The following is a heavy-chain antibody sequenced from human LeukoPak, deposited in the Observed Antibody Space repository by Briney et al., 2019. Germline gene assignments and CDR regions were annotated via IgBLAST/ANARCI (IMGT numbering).Heavy chain of an antibody. V-gene: IGHV1-18*01. CDR1: GYTFTSYG. J-gene: IGHJ3*02. CDR3: ARDSPRFLSFGDRRAFDI. D-gene: IGHD3-10*01. CDR2: ISAYNGNT. Sequence: ASVKVSCKASGYTFTSYGISWVRQAPGQGLEWMGWISAYNGNTNYAQKLQGRVTITTDTSTSTAYMELRSLRSDDTAVYYCARDSPRFLSFGDRRAFDIWGQGTMVTVSS.